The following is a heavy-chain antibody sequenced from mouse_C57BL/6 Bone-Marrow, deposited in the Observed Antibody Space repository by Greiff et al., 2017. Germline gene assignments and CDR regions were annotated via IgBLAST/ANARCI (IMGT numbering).Heavy chain of an antibody. J-gene: IGHJ1*03. CDR3: ALPFTTVVDWYFDV. Sequence: QVQLQQPGAELVRPGTSVKLSCKASGYTFTSYWMHWVKQRPGQGLEWIGVIDPSDSYTNYNQKFKGKATLTVDTSSSTAYMQLSSLTSEDSAVYYCALPFTTVVDWYFDVWGTGTTVTVSS. D-gene: IGHD1-1*01. V-gene: IGHV1-59*01. CDR1: GYTFTSYW. CDR2: IDPSDSYT.